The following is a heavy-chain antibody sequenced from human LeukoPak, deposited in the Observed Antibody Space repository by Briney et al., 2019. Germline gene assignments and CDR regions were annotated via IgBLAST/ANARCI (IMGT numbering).Heavy chain of an antibody. Sequence: SETLSLTCTVSGGSISSYYWSWIRQPAGKGLEWIGRIYTSGSTNYNPSLKSRVTMSVDTSKNQFSLKLSSVTAADTAVYYCARGGRRWLQLPPYYFDYWGQGTLVTVSS. CDR2: IYTSGST. CDR3: ARGGRRWLQLPPYYFDY. J-gene: IGHJ4*02. CDR1: GGSISSYY. V-gene: IGHV4-4*07. D-gene: IGHD5-12*01.